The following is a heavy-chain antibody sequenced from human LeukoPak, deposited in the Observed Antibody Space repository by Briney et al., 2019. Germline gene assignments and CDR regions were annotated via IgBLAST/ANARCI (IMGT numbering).Heavy chain of an antibody. D-gene: IGHD6-19*01. V-gene: IGHV3-23*01. CDR2: IDYSGGST. CDR1: GFTLSSYE. J-gene: IGHJ4*02. CDR3: ARNSGWYGAS. Sequence: GGSLRLSCTASGFTLSSYEMSWIRQAPGKGLEWVSSIDYSGGSTHYADSVMGRFTISRDNSKNTLYLQLNSLSADDTAVYYCARNSGWYGASWGQGTLVTVSS.